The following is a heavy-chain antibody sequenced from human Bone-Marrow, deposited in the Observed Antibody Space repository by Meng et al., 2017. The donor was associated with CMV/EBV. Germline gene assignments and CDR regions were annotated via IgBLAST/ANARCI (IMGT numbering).Heavy chain of an antibody. CDR2: IGSSSSYI. CDR3: ARGQAATYYFDY. CDR1: GFTFSSYS. D-gene: IGHD2-15*01. Sequence: GGSLRLSCAASGFTFSSYSMNWVRQAPGKGLEWVSSIGSSSSYIYYADSVKGRFTISRDNAKNSLYLQMNSLRAEDTAVYYCARGQAATYYFDYWGQGTRVTVSS. J-gene: IGHJ4*02. V-gene: IGHV3-21*01.